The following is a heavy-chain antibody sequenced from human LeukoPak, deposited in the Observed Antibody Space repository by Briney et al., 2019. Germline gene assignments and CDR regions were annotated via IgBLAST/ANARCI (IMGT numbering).Heavy chain of an antibody. CDR3: ARDHGDDAFDI. Sequence: GASVKVSCKASGYTFTNYYIHWVRQAPGQGLEWMGWINSNRGGTNYAQKFQGRVTMTRDTSISTAYMEPRSVRSDDTAVYYCARDHGDDAFDIWGPGTMVTVSS. V-gene: IGHV1-2*02. J-gene: IGHJ3*02. CDR2: INSNRGGT. D-gene: IGHD3-3*01. CDR1: GYTFTNYY.